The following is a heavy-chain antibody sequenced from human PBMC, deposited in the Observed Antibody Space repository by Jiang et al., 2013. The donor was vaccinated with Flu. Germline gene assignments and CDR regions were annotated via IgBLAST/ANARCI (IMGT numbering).Heavy chain of an antibody. CDR1: GGTFSSYA. D-gene: IGHD3-10*01. Sequence: GAEVKKPGSSVKVSCKASGGTFSSYAISWVRQAPGQGLEWMGRIIPILGIASYAQKFQGRVTITADKSTSTAYMELSSLRSEDTAVYYCARRLYGSGSYNDYWGQGTLVTVSS. CDR3: ARRLYGSGSYNDY. J-gene: IGHJ4*02. CDR2: IIPILGIA. V-gene: IGHV1-69*04.